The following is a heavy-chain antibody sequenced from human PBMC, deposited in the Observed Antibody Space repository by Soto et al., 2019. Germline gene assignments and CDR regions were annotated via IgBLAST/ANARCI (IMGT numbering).Heavy chain of an antibody. V-gene: IGHV3-48*04. D-gene: IGHD2-15*01. CDR3: ARDQASVQDSCDT. CDR1: GFKISSSS. CDR2: IAHSGTTI. Sequence: GGSLRLSCAAFGFKISSSSMNWVRQAPGRGLEWVSYIAHSGTTIYYADSVKGRFTISRDNAKNTLFLQMNSLRADDTAVYYCARDQASVQDSCDTWGQGTLVTFSA. J-gene: IGHJ5*02.